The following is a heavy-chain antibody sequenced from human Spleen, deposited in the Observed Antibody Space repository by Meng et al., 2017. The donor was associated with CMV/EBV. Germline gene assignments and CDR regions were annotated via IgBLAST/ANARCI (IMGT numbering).Heavy chain of an antibody. Sequence: GGSLRLSCVASGFTFSDYAMSWVRQAPGKGLECVSGISGFGADTHYADSVKGRFTISRDNSKNTLYLQMNSLRAEDTAVYYCAAAFGEISPFDYWGQGALVTVSS. CDR1: GFTFSDYA. CDR2: ISGFGADT. CDR3: AAAFGEISPFDY. V-gene: IGHV3-23*01. D-gene: IGHD3-10*01. J-gene: IGHJ4*02.